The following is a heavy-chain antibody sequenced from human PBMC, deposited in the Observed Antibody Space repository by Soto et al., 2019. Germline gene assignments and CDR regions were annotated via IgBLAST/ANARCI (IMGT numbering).Heavy chain of an antibody. D-gene: IGHD2-21*01. Sequence: ELQLVGTGGGLIQTGGSLRLSCAASGFSISSNYIAWVRQHPGKGLEWVSTTFSGGNTEYAASVKGRCSISRDNYKNTLYLQMDNLRVEDTAVYYCARKPPSAIQGWAFGMDVWGQGTTVSVSS. J-gene: IGHJ6*02. V-gene: IGHV3-53*02. CDR3: ARKPPSAIQGWAFGMDV. CDR2: TFSGGNT. CDR1: GFSISSNY.